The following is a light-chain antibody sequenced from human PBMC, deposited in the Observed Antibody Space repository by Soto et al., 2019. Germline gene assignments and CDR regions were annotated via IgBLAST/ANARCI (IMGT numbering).Light chain of an antibody. CDR2: DVS. CDR1: SSDVGTYNY. V-gene: IGLV2-14*01. CDR3: SSYTTSNTQV. Sequence: QSALTQPASVSGSPGQSITISCTGTSSDVGTYNYVSWYQHRPGKAPKLMIYDVSYRPSGVSNRFFGSKSANTASLTISGVQAEDEADYYCSSYTTSNTQVFGGGTKLTVL. J-gene: IGLJ3*02.